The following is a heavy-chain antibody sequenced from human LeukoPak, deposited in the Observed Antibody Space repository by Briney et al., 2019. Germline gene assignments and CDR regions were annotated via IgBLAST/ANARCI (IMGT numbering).Heavy chain of an antibody. Sequence: SETLSLTCTVSGGSISSSSYYWGWIRQPPGKGLEWIGSIYYSGSTYYNPSLESRVTISVDTSKNQFSLKLSSVTAADTAVYYCARAGYGDSDFDYWGQGTLVTVSS. CDR1: GGSISSSSYY. CDR3: ARAGYGDSDFDY. J-gene: IGHJ4*02. D-gene: IGHD4-17*01. CDR2: IYYSGST. V-gene: IGHV4-39*07.